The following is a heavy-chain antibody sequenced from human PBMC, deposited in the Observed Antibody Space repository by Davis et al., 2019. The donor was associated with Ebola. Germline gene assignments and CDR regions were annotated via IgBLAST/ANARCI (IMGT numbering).Heavy chain of an antibody. CDR1: GITFNLYA. Sequence: GESLKISCAASGITFNLYAMHWVRQAPGKGLEWVALISYDGSHKNYADSVEGRFTISRDNSKNTLYLQMNSLRAEDTAVYYCAKGDTMIVVVKRFDYWGQGTVVTVSS. D-gene: IGHD3-22*01. CDR3: AKGDTMIVVVKRFDY. J-gene: IGHJ4*02. CDR2: ISYDGSHK. V-gene: IGHV3-30-3*01.